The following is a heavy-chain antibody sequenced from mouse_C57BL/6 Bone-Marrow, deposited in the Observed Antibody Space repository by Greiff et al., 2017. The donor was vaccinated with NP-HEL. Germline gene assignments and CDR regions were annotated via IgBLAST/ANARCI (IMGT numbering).Heavy chain of an antibody. CDR3: SRSVYDGYHVPFDY. Sequence: QVQLQQPGAELVKPGASVKLSCKASGYTFTSYWMHWVKQRPGQGLEWIGMIHPNSGSTNYNEKFKSKATLTVDKSSSTAYMQLSSLTSEDSAVYYCSRSVYDGYHVPFDYWGQGTTLTVSS. CDR2: IHPNSGST. CDR1: GYTFTSYW. V-gene: IGHV1-64*01. J-gene: IGHJ2*01. D-gene: IGHD2-3*01.